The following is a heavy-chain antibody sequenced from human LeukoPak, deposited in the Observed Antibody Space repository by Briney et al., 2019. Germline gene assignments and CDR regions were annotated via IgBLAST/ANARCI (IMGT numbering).Heavy chain of an antibody. J-gene: IGHJ4*02. V-gene: IGHV3-66*02. Sequence: GGSLRLSCAASGFNVGNDYMNWVRQAPGKGLEWVSVLFSGGNRYYADSVQGRFTISRDDSRNILYLQMNSLRPEDTAVYYCARRATAVPGDYWGQGTLVTVSS. D-gene: IGHD6-25*01. CDR3: ARRATAVPGDY. CDR2: LFSGGNR. CDR1: GFNVGNDY.